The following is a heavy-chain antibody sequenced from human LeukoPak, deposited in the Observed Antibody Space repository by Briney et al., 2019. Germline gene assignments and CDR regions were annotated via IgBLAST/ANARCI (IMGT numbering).Heavy chain of an antibody. J-gene: IGHJ4*02. V-gene: IGHV3-30*02. D-gene: IGHD7-27*01. CDR3: AKERRGKTGAFDY. CDR2: IRYDGSNK. CDR1: GFTFSSYG. Sequence: GGSLRLSCAASGFTFSSYGMHWVRQAPGKGLEWVAFIRYDGSNKYYADSVKGRFTISRDNSKNTLYLQMNSLRAEDTAVYYCAKERRGKTGAFDYWGQGTLVTVSS.